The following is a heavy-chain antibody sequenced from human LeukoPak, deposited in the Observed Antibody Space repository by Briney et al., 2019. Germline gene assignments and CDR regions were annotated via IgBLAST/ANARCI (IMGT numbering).Heavy chain of an antibody. Sequence: MTSETLSLTCTVSGGSISSSSYYWGWIRQPPGKGLEWIGSIYYSGSTYYNPSVKSRVSISVDTSKNQFSLKLSSLTAADTAVYYCARHTYXSSRAVYYYYMDVWGKGTTVTVSS. D-gene: IGHD6-13*01. CDR3: ARHTYXSSRAVYYYYMDV. CDR1: GGSISSSSYY. V-gene: IGHV4-39*01. J-gene: IGHJ6*03. CDR2: IYYSGST.